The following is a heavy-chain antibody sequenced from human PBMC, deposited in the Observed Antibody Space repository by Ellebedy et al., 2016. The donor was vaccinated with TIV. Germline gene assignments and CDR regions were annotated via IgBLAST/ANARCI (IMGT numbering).Heavy chain of an antibody. CDR2: ISAGGGST. V-gene: IGHV3-23*01. Sequence: GESLKISXAASGFTFSSYAMSWVRQAPGKGLEWVSSISAGGGSTYYADSVKGRFTISRDNSKNTLYLQMNSLRAEDTAVYYCARELTTVTTSWFDPWGQGTLVTVSS. CDR1: GFTFSSYA. CDR3: ARELTTVTTSWFDP. D-gene: IGHD4-17*01. J-gene: IGHJ5*02.